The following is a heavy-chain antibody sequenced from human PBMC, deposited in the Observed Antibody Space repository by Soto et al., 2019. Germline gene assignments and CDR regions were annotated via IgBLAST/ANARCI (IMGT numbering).Heavy chain of an antibody. V-gene: IGHV1-69*06. CDR1: GGAISRYG. D-gene: IGHD2-8*01. J-gene: IGHJ6*02. CDR2: IIPIYGSP. Sequence: QVQLVQPGAEVKKPGSSVKVSCTASGGAISRYGMSWVRQAPGQGLEWMGGIIPIYGSPNYAQRFKGRVTVSADNSTNTVYMTLNSLKSEDTAVIYCAGQPNDQEDYYNGMEVWGQGTPVTVSS. CDR3: AGQPNDQEDYYNGMEV.